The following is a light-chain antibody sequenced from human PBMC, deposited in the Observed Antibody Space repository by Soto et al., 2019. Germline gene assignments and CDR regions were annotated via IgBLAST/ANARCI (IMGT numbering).Light chain of an antibody. CDR1: QRISTY. CDR2: VAS. J-gene: IGKJ4*01. Sequence: DIQMNQSPSSVSASVGDRVTITCRASQRISTYLNWYQQKPGQAPKLLIYVASLLQSGVPSRFSGSGSGTDFTLTISSLQPEDFATYYCQQANSFPLTFGGGTKVDIK. V-gene: IGKV1-12*01. CDR3: QQANSFPLT.